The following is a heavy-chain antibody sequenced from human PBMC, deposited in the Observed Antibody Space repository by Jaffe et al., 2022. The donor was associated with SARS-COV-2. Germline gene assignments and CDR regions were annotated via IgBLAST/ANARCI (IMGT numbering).Heavy chain of an antibody. J-gene: IGHJ6*03. CDR2: INTNTGNP. Sequence: QVQLVQSGSELKKPGASVKVSCKASGYTFTSYAMNWVRQAPGQGLEWMGWINTNTGNPTYAQGFTGRFVFSLDTSVSTAYLQISSLKAEDTAVYYCARTEVDCSGGSCYSRAGNYYYYYMDVWGKGTTVTVSS. CDR1: GYTFTSYA. CDR3: ARTEVDCSGGSCYSRAGNYYYYYMDV. V-gene: IGHV7-4-1*02. D-gene: IGHD2-15*01.